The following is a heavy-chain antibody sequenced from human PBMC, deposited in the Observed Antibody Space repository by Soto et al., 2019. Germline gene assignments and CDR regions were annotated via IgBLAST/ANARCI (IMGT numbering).Heavy chain of an antibody. CDR3: AKDVSSRRGFDP. Sequence: QVQLQESGPGLVKPSETLSLTCAVSGASIRSYHWCWIRQPAGKGLEWIGRMQHTGNTNYNPSLKSRVTMSVDTSKNQISLKMTSVTAADTAVYFCAKDVSSRRGFDPWGQGILVIVSS. J-gene: IGHJ5*02. D-gene: IGHD3-16*01. CDR2: MQHTGNT. V-gene: IGHV4-4*07. CDR1: GASIRSYH.